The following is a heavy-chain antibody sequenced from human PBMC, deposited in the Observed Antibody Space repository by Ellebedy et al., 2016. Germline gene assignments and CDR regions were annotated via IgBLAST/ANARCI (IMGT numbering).Heavy chain of an antibody. CDR2: ISGAGTNT. CDR3: ARGGSYPTRYFDS. V-gene: IGHV3-23*01. J-gene: IGHJ4*02. Sequence: GGSLRLSXPASGFPFSHFFMTWVRQAPGKGLEWVSTISGAGTNTYFADSVRGRFTISRDNSANTLYLHMSSLRAEDTAVYYCARGGSYPTRYFDSWGQGTLVTVSS. D-gene: IGHD1-26*01. CDR1: GFPFSHFF.